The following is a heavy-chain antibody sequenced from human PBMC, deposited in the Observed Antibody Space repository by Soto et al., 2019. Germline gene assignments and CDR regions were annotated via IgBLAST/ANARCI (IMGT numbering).Heavy chain of an antibody. J-gene: IGHJ1*01. CDR3: ATNTYYYDSSGLPENFKH. D-gene: IGHD3-22*01. Sequence: GGSLRLSCAASGFTFSSYSMNWVRQAPGKGLEWVSSISSSSSYIYYADSVKGRFTISRDNAKNSLYLQMNSLRAEDTAVYYCATNTYYYDSSGLPENFKHWGQGTLVTVSS. CDR1: GFTFSSYS. CDR2: ISSSSSYI. V-gene: IGHV3-21*01.